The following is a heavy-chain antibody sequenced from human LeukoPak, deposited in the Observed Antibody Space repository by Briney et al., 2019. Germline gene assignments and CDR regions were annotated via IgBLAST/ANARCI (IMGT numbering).Heavy chain of an antibody. CDR2: VSSGGDTT. CDR1: GFTFSTYD. V-gene: IGHV3-23*01. J-gene: IGHJ4*02. CDR3: AKGRGDCTTNSCYRTFDS. D-gene: IGHD3-16*02. Sequence: GGSLRLSCVASGFTFSTYDMGWVRQTPGKGLEWVSIVSSGGDTTYYADSVRGRFTISRDNSESTVYLQMSSLRDEDTAVYFCAKGRGDCTTNSCYRTFDSWGQGTLVTVSS.